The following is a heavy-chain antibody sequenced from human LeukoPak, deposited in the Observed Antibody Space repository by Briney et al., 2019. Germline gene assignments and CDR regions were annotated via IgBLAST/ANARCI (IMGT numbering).Heavy chain of an antibody. D-gene: IGHD3-10*01. CDR3: ARVYGEGGY. CDR2: ISISSSTI. V-gene: IGHV3-48*01. CDR1: GFTFSTYS. Sequence: GGSLRLSCAASGFTFSTYSMNWVRQAPGKGLEWVSYISISSSTIYYADPVKGRFTISRDNAKNSLYLQMNSLRAEDTAVYYCARVYGEGGYWGQGTLVTVSS. J-gene: IGHJ4*02.